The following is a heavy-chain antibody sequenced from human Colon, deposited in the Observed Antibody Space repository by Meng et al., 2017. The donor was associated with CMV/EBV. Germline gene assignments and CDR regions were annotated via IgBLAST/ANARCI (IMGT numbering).Heavy chain of an antibody. Sequence: SGSTLVIPTHTFMLTCTFSWFSLRPSGVGVGWFRQPPGKALEWLALIYWNDDKCHSPSLKSTLTITKDTSKNQVVLTMTNMDPVDTATYYYAHRPHNDLRSSYYGYFQHWGQGTLVTVSS. D-gene: IGHD3-3*01. J-gene: IGHJ1*01. V-gene: IGHV2-5*01. CDR3: AHRPHNDLRSSYYGYFQH. CDR1: WFSLRPSGVG. CDR2: IYWNDDK.